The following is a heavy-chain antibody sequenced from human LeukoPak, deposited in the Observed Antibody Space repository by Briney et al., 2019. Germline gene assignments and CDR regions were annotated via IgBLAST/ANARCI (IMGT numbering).Heavy chain of an antibody. CDR3: ARVAVITAAGTYDY. CDR2: ISGSSEYI. D-gene: IGHD6-13*01. J-gene: IGHJ4*02. Sequence: GGSLRLSCAASGFTFSDYYMTWIRQAPGKGLEWVSYISGSSEYIHYADSVKGRFTISRDTAKNSLYLQMNSLRAEDTAVYYCARVAVITAAGTYDYWGQGTLVTVSS. V-gene: IGHV3-11*05. CDR1: GFTFSDYY.